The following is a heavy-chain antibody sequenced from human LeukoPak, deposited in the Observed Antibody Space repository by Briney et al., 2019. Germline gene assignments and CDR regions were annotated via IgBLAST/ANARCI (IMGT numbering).Heavy chain of an antibody. V-gene: IGHV3-48*03. Sequence: GGSLRLSCAASGFTFSSYEMNWVRQAPGTGLEWVSYISSSGSTIYYADSVKGRFTISRDNAKNSLYLQMNSLRAEDTAVYYCAREGYPRSGFDYWGQGTLVTVSS. CDR2: ISSSGSTI. CDR1: GFTFSSYE. CDR3: AREGYPRSGFDY. D-gene: IGHD2-2*01. J-gene: IGHJ4*02.